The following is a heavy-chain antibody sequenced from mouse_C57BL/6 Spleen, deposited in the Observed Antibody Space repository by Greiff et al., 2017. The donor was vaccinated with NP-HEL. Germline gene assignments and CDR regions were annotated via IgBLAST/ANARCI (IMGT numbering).Heavy chain of an antibody. V-gene: IGHV1-19*01. CDR3: ARSNYGNSLDY. D-gene: IGHD2-1*01. CDR2: INPYNGGT. J-gene: IGHJ2*01. Sequence: DVKLQESGPVLVKPGASVKMSCKASGYTFTDYYMNWVKQSHGKSLEWIGVINPYNGGTSYNQKFKGKATLTVDKSSSTAYMELNSLTSEDSAVYYCARSNYGNSLDYWGQGTTLTVSS. CDR1: GYTFTDYY.